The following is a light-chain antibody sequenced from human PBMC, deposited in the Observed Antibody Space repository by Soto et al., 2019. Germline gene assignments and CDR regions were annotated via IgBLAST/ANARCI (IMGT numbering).Light chain of an antibody. CDR2: EVT. CDR1: SSDVGGYNF. J-gene: IGLJ2*01. V-gene: IGLV2-8*01. Sequence: QSALTQPPSASGSPGQSVTISCTGTSSDVGGYNFVSWYRQHPGKAPKLMIYEVTKRPSGVPNRFSGSKSGNTASLTVSGLQAEDEADYYCSSYAGGNNLIFGGGTQLTVL. CDR3: SSYAGGNNLI.